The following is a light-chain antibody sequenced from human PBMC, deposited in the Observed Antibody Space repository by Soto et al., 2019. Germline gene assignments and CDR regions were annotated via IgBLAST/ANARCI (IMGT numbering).Light chain of an antibody. Sequence: DIQLTQSPSFLSASVGDRVTITCRASQDISSYLAWYQQKPGKAPRLLIYASSTLQSGVPSRFSGSGSGTEFTLTISSLQPADFATYYCQQLNSYPLTFGPGTKVDIK. CDR3: QQLNSYPLT. V-gene: IGKV1-9*01. CDR2: ASS. CDR1: QDISSY. J-gene: IGKJ3*01.